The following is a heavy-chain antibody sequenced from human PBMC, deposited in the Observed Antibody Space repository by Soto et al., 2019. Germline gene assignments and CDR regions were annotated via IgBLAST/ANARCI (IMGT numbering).Heavy chain of an antibody. Sequence: PSETLSLTCTVSGGSISGYYWSWIRQPPGKGLEWIGYIYYSGSTNYNPSLKSRVTISVDTSKNQFSLKLSSVTAADTAVYYCARGYYGSGSYYNFPLYYYYGMDVWGQGTTVTVSS. D-gene: IGHD3-10*01. CDR2: IYYSGST. V-gene: IGHV4-59*01. CDR1: GGSISGYY. J-gene: IGHJ6*02. CDR3: ARGYYGSGSYYNFPLYYYYGMDV.